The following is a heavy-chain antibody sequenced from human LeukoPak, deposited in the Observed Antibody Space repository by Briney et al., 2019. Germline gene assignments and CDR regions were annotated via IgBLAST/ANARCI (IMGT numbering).Heavy chain of an antibody. J-gene: IGHJ4*02. CDR1: GYTFTGYY. CDR3: ARALTYYYGSGPDY. V-gene: IGHV1-2*02. Sequence: ASVKVSCKASGYTFTGYYMHWVRQAPGQGLEWMGWINPNSGGTNYAQKFQGRVTMTRDTSISTAYMELSSLRSDDTAVYYCARALTYYYGSGPDYWGQGTLVTVSS. D-gene: IGHD3-10*01. CDR2: INPNSGGT.